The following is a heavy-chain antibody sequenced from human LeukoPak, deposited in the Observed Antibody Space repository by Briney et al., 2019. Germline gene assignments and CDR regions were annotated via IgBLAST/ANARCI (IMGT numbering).Heavy chain of an antibody. D-gene: IGHD3-22*01. CDR3: ARGRRFGTMIVVALDY. V-gene: IGHV1-2*02. CDR2: INPNSGGT. J-gene: IGHJ4*02. CDR1: GYTFTGYY. Sequence: GASVKVSCKASGYTFTGYYMHWVRQAPGQGLEWMGWINPNSGGTNYAQKFQGRVTMTRDTSISTAYMELSRLRSDDTAVYYCARGRRFGTMIVVALDYWGQGTLVTVSS.